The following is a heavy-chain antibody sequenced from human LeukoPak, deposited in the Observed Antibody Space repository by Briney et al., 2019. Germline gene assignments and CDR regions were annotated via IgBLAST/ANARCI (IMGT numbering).Heavy chain of an antibody. J-gene: IGHJ4*02. CDR2: IYWDNDR. V-gene: IGHV2-5*02. CDR1: GFSLSTSGVG. Sequence: SGPTLVKPTQTLTLTCTFSGFSLSTSGVGVGWIRQPPGKALEWLAVIYWDNDRRYSPSLKSRLTITKDTSKNQVIITLTNMDPEDTATYYCARRRYRSGNWDFGDLDYWGLGTLVTVSS. CDR3: ARRRYRSGNWDFGDLDY. D-gene: IGHD4-17*01.